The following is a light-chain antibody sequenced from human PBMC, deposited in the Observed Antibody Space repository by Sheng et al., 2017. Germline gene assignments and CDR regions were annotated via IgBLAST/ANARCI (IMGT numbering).Light chain of an antibody. Sequence: QSVLTQPPSASGTPGQRVTISCSGSSSNIGSNYVYWYQQLPGTAPKLLIYRNNQRPSGVPGRFSGSNSGTSASLAISGLRSEDEADYYCATWDDSLSGRVFGGGTKLTVL. CDR3: ATWDDSLSGRV. J-gene: IGLJ3*02. CDR2: RNN. V-gene: IGLV1-47*01. CDR1: SSNIGSNY.